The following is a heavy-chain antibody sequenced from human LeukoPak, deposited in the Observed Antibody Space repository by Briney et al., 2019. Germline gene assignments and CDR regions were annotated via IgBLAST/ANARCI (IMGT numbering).Heavy chain of an antibody. J-gene: IGHJ6*04. D-gene: IGHD3-9*01. CDR3: ARQYDILTGYSDYYYGMDV. Sequence: SETLSLTCAVYGGSFSGYYWSWIRQPPGKGLEWIGEINHSGSTNCNPSLKSRVTISVDTSKNQFSLKLSSVTAADTAVYYCARQYDILTGYSDYYYGMDVWGKGTTVTVSS. CDR1: GGSFSGYY. CDR2: INHSGST. V-gene: IGHV4-34*01.